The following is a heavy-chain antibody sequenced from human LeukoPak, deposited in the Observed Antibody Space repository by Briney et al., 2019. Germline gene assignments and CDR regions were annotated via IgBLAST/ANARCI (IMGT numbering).Heavy chain of an antibody. V-gene: IGHV4-59*01. CDR1: GGSISTYY. J-gene: IGHJ4*02. CDR3: VRDTQLMAAFDY. CDR2: IYHSGST. Sequence: SETLSLTCTVSGGSISTYYWTWIRQPPGKGLEWIGYIYHSGSTNYNPSLKSRVTISVDTSQNQFSLKLSSVTAADTAVYYCVRDTQLMAAFDYWGQGTLVTVSS. D-gene: IGHD2-8*01.